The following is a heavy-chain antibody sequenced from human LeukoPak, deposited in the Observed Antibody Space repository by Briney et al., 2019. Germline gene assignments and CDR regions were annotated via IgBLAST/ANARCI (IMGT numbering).Heavy chain of an antibody. CDR2: ISSSSSYI. V-gene: IGHV3-21*01. D-gene: IGHD3-3*01. Sequence: GGSLRLSCAASGFTLSSYSMNWVRQAPGKGLEWVSSISSSSSYIYYADSVKGRFTISRDNAKNSLYLQMNSLRAEDTAVYYCARAAYYDFWSGYKFYYYYYMDVWGKGTTVTVSS. CDR3: ARAAYYDFWSGYKFYYYYYMDV. J-gene: IGHJ6*03. CDR1: GFTLSSYS.